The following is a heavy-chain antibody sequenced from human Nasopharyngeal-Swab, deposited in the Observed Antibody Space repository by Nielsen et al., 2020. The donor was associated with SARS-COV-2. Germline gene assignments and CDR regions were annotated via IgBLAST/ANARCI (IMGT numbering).Heavy chain of an antibody. J-gene: IGHJ4*02. CDR2: ISSSGTTI. CDR3: ARGIAAAGTGIDY. CDR1: GFTFSSYE. Sequence: GESLKISCAASGFTFSSYEMNWVRQAPGKGLEWLSYISSSGTTIYYADSVKGRFTVYRDNAKNSLYLQMNSLRAEDTAVYYCARGIAAAGTGIDYWGQGTLVTVSS. V-gene: IGHV3-48*03. D-gene: IGHD6-13*01.